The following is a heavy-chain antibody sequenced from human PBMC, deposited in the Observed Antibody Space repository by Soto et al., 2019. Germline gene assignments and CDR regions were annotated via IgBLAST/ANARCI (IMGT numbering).Heavy chain of an antibody. CDR2: INHSGST. CDR3: ARVGGIAAAGITGGFDY. CDR1: GGSFSGYY. J-gene: IGHJ4*02. V-gene: IGHV4-34*01. D-gene: IGHD6-13*01. Sequence: KSSETLSLTCAVYGGSFSGYYWSWIRQPPGKGLEWIGEINHSGSTNYNPSLKSRVTISVDTSKNQFSLKLSSVTAADTAVYYCARVGGIAAAGITGGFDYWGQGTLVTVSS.